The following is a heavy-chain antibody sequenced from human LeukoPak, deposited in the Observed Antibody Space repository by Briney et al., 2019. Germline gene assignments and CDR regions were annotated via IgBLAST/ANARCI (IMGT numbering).Heavy chain of an antibody. J-gene: IGHJ4*02. CDR2: IRSKAYGGTT. Sequence: GGSLRLSCTASGFTFGDYAMSWFRQAPGKGLEWVGFIRSKAYGGTTEYAASVKGRFTISRDDSKSIAYLQMNSLKTEDTAVYYCTRDLDILTGYPKPHFDYWGQGTQVTVSS. V-gene: IGHV3-49*03. CDR3: TRDLDILTGYPKPHFDY. D-gene: IGHD3-9*01. CDR1: GFTFGDYA.